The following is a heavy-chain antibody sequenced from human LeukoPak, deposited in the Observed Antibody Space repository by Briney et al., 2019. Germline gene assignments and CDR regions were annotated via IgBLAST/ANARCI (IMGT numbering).Heavy chain of an antibody. D-gene: IGHD6-13*01. J-gene: IGHJ4*02. Sequence: SETLSLTCAVYGGSFSGYYWSWIRQPPGKGLEWIGEINHSGSTNYNPSLKSRVTISVDTSKNQFSLKLSSVSAADTAVYYCASSSWYRGVDYWGQGTLVTVSS. V-gene: IGHV4-34*01. CDR3: ASSSWYRGVDY. CDR2: INHSGST. CDR1: GGSFSGYY.